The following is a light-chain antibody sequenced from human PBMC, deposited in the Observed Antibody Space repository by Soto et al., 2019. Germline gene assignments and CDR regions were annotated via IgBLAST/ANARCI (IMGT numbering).Light chain of an antibody. V-gene: IGKV3-15*01. CDR1: QSVNNN. Sequence: EIIVTQSPATLSVSPGERATLSCRASQSVNNNLAWYQQKPGQAPRLLIYGASTRATGIPARFGGSGYGTEFTLTISSLQSEDFAIYYCQQRSNWPPGFTFGPGTKVDIK. J-gene: IGKJ3*01. CDR2: GAS. CDR3: QQRSNWPPGFT.